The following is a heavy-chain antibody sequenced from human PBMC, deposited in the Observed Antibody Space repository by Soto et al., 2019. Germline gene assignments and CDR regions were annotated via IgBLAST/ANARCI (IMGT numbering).Heavy chain of an antibody. D-gene: IGHD4-4*01. J-gene: IGHJ6*02. V-gene: IGHV1-2*02. CDR3: ARATVTTDPHSPYAMDV. Sequence: ASVKVSCKASGYTFTGYYMHWVRQAPGQGLEWMGWINPNSGGTNYAQKFQGRVTMTRDTSISTAYMELSRLRSDDTAVYYCARATVTTDPHSPYAMDVSGQGTMVTGFS. CDR2: INPNSGGT. CDR1: GYTFTGYY.